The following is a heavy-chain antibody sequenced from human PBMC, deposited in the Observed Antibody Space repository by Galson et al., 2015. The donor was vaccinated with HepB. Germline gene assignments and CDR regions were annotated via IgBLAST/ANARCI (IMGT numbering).Heavy chain of an antibody. CDR3: ARVVGAGPYYFDY. J-gene: IGHJ4*02. CDR1: GFTFSDYY. CDR2: ISSSSSYT. Sequence: SLRLSCAASGFTFSDYYMSWIRQAPGKGLEWVSYISSSSSYTNYADSVKGRFTISRDNAKNSLYLQMNSLRAEDTAVYYCARVVGAGPYYFDYWGQGTLVTVSS. V-gene: IGHV3-11*05. D-gene: IGHD3-10*01.